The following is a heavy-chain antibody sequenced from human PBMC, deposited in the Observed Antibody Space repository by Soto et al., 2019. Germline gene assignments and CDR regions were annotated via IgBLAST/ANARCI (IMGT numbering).Heavy chain of an antibody. Sequence: PGGSLRLSCAASGFTFSSYWMSWVRQAPGKGLEWVANIKQDGSEKYYVDSVKGRFTISRDNAKNSLYLQMNSLRAEDTAVYYCVRDQFYSYYYYYGMDVWGQGTTVTVSS. D-gene: IGHD4-4*01. J-gene: IGHJ6*02. CDR3: VRDQFYSYYYYYGMDV. CDR1: GFTFSSYW. V-gene: IGHV3-7*03. CDR2: IKQDGSEK.